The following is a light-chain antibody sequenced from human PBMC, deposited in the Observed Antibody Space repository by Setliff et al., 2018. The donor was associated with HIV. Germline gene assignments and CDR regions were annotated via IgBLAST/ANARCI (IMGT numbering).Light chain of an antibody. Sequence: SVLTQPASVSGSPGQSITISCTGTSSDIGGYNYVSWYRQHPGKAPKLMVCDVSNRPSGVSIRFSASKSGSTASLTISGLQPEDEADYYCSSYTGSGTYVSGTGTKVTVL. CDR2: DVS. V-gene: IGLV2-14*03. J-gene: IGLJ1*01. CDR3: SSYTGSGTYV. CDR1: SSDIGGYNY.